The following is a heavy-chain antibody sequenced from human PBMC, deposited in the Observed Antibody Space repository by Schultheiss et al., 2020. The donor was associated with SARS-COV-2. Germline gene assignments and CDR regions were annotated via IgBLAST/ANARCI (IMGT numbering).Heavy chain of an antibody. D-gene: IGHD6-19*01. CDR2: ISGSSSYI. Sequence: GGSLRLSCAASGFTFSSYSMSWVRQAPGKGLEWVSSISGSSSYIYYADSVKGRFTISRDNAKNSLYLQMNSLRAEDTAVYYCARDGGSGGSGWYGWFDPWGQGTLVTVSS. V-gene: IGHV3-21*04. CDR1: GFTFSSYS. J-gene: IGHJ5*02. CDR3: ARDGGSGGSGWYGWFDP.